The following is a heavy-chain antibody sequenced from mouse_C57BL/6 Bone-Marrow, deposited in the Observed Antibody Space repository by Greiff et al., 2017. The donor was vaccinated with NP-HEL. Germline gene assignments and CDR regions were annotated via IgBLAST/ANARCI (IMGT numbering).Heavy chain of an antibody. D-gene: IGHD1-1*01. CDR3: ARDRYYGSSYNYAMDY. CDR1: GFTFSSYA. Sequence: EVMLVESGGGLVKPGGSLKLSCAASGFTFSSYAMSWVRQTPEKRLEWVATISDGGSYTYYPDNVKGRFTISRDNAKNNLYLQMSHLKSEDTAMYYWARDRYYGSSYNYAMDYWGQGTSVTVSS. CDR2: ISDGGSYT. V-gene: IGHV5-4*01. J-gene: IGHJ4*01.